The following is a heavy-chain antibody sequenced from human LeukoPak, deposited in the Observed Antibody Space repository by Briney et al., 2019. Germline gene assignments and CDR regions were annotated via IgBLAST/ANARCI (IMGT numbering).Heavy chain of an antibody. Sequence: ASVKVSCKASGYTFTSYDINWVRQATGQGLEWMGWMNPNSGNTGYAQKFQGRVTITRNTSISTAYMELSSLRSEDTAVYYCAGRIAAAGTGAFDIWGQGTMVTVSS. D-gene: IGHD6-13*01. V-gene: IGHV1-8*03. CDR1: GYTFTSYD. CDR3: AGRIAAAGTGAFDI. J-gene: IGHJ3*02. CDR2: MNPNSGNT.